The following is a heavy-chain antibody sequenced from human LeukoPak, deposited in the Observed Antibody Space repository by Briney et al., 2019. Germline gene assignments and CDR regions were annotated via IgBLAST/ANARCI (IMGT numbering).Heavy chain of an antibody. J-gene: IGHJ4*02. D-gene: IGHD1-14*01. CDR1: GFTFSTYS. V-gene: IGHV3-48*01. CDR2: ISTSSSTI. Sequence: GGSLRLSCAASGFTFSTYSMNWVRQAPGKGLEWVSYISTSSSTIYYADSVKGRFTISRDNANNSLYLQMNSLRGEDTAVYYCARGNLGGDYWGQGTLVTVSS. CDR3: ARGNLGGDY.